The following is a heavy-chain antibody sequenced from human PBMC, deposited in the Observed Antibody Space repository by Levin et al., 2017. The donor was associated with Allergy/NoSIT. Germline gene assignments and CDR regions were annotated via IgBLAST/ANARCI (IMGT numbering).Heavy chain of an antibody. Sequence: SETLSLTCTVSGGSISGDYWSWIRQPAGEGPEWIGRIHSSGDTNCNPSLKSRVTMSVDTSKNQVFLSLSSVTAADTAVYYCARTPTIRSDPWGQGTLVIVSS. V-gene: IGHV4-4*07. J-gene: IGHJ5*02. CDR1: GGSISGDY. CDR2: IHSSGDT. CDR3: ARTPTIRSDP. D-gene: IGHD5-24*01.